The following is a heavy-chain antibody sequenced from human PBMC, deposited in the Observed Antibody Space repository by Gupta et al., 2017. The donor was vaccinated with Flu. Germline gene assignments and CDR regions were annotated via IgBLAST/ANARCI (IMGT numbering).Heavy chain of an antibody. J-gene: IGHJ1*01. V-gene: IGHV1-69*01. CDR1: GDTSSTYT. Sequence: QVQLVQSGAEVKKSGSSVKLSCKASGDTSSTYTFNWVRQAPGQGLEWMGGILPIIGATDYAQEFQGRVTITADESTSTAYMEFSNLRSDDTAVYYCVRLTPCGGDCYYFQHWGQGTLDTISS. D-gene: IGHD2-21*02. CDR3: VRLTPCGGDCYYFQH. CDR2: ILPIIGAT.